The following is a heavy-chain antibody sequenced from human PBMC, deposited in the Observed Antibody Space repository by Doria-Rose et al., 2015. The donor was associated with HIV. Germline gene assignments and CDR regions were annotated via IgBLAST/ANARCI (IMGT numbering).Heavy chain of an antibody. D-gene: IGHD3-22*01. CDR2: IWYDGSNK. V-gene: IGHV3-33*01. Sequence: QAPGKGLEWVAVIWYDGSNKYYADSVKGRFTISRDNSKNTLYLQMNSLRAEDTAVYYCARDRADYYDSSGSDALDIWGQGTMVTVSS. CDR3: ARDRADYYDSSGSDALDI. J-gene: IGHJ3*02.